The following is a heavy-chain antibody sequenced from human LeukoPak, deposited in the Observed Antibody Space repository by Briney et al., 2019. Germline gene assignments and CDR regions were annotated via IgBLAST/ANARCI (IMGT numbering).Heavy chain of an antibody. Sequence: PGGSLRLSCVASGLPFSAYAMSWVRQAPGKGLEWVSSINGDGASTYYADSVKGRFTISRDNSKNTLYVQMNSLRAEDTAIYYCAREVGHLDYWGQGTLVTVSS. CDR2: INGDGAST. V-gene: IGHV3-23*01. CDR3: AREVGHLDY. CDR1: GLPFSAYA. D-gene: IGHD1-26*01. J-gene: IGHJ4*02.